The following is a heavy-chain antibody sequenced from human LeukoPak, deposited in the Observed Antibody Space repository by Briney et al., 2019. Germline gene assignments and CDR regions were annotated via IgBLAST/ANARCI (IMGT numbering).Heavy chain of an antibody. V-gene: IGHV3-33*01. CDR3: ARDSGYGSGSYFQSY. D-gene: IGHD3-10*01. CDR2: IWYDGSNK. CDR1: GFIFSSYG. J-gene: IGHJ4*02. Sequence: PGGSLRLSCAASGFIFSSYGMHWVRQAPGKGLEWVAVIWYDGSNKYYADSVKGRFTISRDNSKNTLYLQMNSLRAEDTAVYYCARDSGYGSGSYFQSYWGQGTLVTVSS.